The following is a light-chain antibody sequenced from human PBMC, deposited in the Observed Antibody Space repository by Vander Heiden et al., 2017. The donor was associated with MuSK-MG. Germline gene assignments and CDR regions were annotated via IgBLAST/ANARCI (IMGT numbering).Light chain of an antibody. CDR1: QDISTS. J-gene: IGKJ3*01. CDR3: QLLSSDPPEFT. Sequence: DIQLTQSPSFLSASVGGRVTITCRASQDISTSLAWYQEKPGKVPKLLIDAASTLQSGVPSRFSGTGSGTEFTLTISSVQPEDLATYYCQLLSSDPPEFTFGPGTKVDF. V-gene: IGKV1-9*01. CDR2: AAS.